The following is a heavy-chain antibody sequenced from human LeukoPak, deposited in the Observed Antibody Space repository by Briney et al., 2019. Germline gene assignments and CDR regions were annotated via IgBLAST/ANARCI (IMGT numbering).Heavy chain of an antibody. CDR3: ARDRYYYDSSGSAFDI. D-gene: IGHD3-22*01. CDR1: GGSISSYY. V-gene: IGHV4-4*07. CDR2: FYISGST. J-gene: IGHJ3*02. Sequence: SETLSLTCTVSGGSISSYYWSWIRQPAGKGLEWIGRFYISGSTNYNPSLKSRVTMSVDSSKNQFSLKLSSVTAADTAVYYCARDRYYYDSSGSAFDIWGHGTMVTVSS.